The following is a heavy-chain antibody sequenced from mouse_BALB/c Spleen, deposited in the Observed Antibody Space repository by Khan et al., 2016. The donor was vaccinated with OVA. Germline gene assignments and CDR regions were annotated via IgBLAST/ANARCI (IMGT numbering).Heavy chain of an antibody. CDR1: GSTFTNYY. Sequence: QVQLKQSGPELVKPGASVRISCEASGSTFTNYYVHWVKQRPGQGLEWIGWIYPGNGNTKYNENFKGKATLTADQSSSTAYMLLSSLNSEDTAVFFCARGYYYDTYAMGYWGQGTLVIVSS. D-gene: IGHD1-1*01. CDR3: ARGYYYDTYAMGY. CDR2: IYPGNGNT. V-gene: IGHV1S56*01. J-gene: IGHJ4*01.